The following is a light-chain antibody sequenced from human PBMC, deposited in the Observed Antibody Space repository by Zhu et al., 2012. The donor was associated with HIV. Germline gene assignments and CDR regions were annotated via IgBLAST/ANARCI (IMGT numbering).Light chain of an antibody. V-gene: IGKV3-11*01. CDR3: QQRTDWWT. CDR2: DAS. CDR1: QSVSTS. Sequence: PGERATLSCRASQSVSTSLGWYQQKPGQAPRLLIYDASNRATGIPARFSGSGSGTDFTLTISSLEPEDFAVYYCQQRTDWWTFGQGTKVEIK. J-gene: IGKJ1*01.